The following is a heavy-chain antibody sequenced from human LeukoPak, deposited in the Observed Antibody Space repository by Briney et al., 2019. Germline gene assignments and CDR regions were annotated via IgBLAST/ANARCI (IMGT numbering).Heavy chain of an antibody. D-gene: IGHD5-12*01. CDR2: IYTSGST. V-gene: IGHV4-4*07. Sequence: PSETLSLTCTVSGGSISSYYWSWIRQPAGKGLEWIGRIYTSGSTNYNPSLKSRVTMSVDTSKNQFSLKLTSVTAADTAVYYCARSTSDSGYDFSVSIWGQGTLVTVSS. J-gene: IGHJ4*02. CDR1: GGSISSYY. CDR3: ARSTSDSGYDFSVSI.